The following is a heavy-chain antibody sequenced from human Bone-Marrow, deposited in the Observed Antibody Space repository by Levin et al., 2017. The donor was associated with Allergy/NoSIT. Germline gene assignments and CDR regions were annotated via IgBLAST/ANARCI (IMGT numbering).Heavy chain of an antibody. CDR1: GFTFSGYA. V-gene: IGHV3-30*16. Sequence: GGSLRLSCATTGFTFSGYAMYWVRHAPGKGLEWVTIMSYDGSKTYYADSVKGRFTISRDNSKNTLFLQMNSLRVEATALYYCAKDRGPVAVPSASPEFWGQGTRVTVSS. J-gene: IGHJ4*02. CDR2: MSYDGSKT. D-gene: IGHD2-2*01. CDR3: AKDRGPVAVPSASPEF.